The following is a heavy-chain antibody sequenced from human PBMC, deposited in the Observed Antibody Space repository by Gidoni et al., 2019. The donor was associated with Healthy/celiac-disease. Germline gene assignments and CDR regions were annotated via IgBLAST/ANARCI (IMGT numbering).Heavy chain of an antibody. CDR1: GGSVSSGSYY. D-gene: IGHD6-6*01. J-gene: IGHJ4*02. CDR2: IYYSGST. Sequence: QVQLQESGPGLVKPSETLSLTCTVSGGSVSSGSYYWSWIRQPPGKGLEWIGYIYYSGSTHYNPSLKSRVPISVDTSKHQFSLKLSSVTAADTAVYYCARGYSSSSYSGPGYWGQGTLVTVSS. CDR3: ARGYSSSSYSGPGY. V-gene: IGHV4-61*01.